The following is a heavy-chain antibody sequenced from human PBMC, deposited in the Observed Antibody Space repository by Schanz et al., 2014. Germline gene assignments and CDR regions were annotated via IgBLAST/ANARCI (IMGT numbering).Heavy chain of an antibody. D-gene: IGHD5-12*01. Sequence: QVQLVQSGAEVKKPGASVKVSCKASGYNLIRYGISWVRQAPGQGLEWMGWINTNTANPTYAQGFTGRFVYTLDASVTTAYLEISSLKAEDTAVYYCARGYSGYSHFDYWGQGALVTVSS. CDR1: GYNLIRYG. V-gene: IGHV7-4-1*02. J-gene: IGHJ4*02. CDR2: INTNTANP. CDR3: ARGYSGYSHFDY.